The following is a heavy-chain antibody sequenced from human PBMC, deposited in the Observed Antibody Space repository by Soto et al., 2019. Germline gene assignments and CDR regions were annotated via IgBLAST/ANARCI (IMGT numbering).Heavy chain of an antibody. D-gene: IGHD1-7*01. CDR2: ISPGDSHT. J-gene: IGHJ6*04. Sequence: PGESLKISCKGSGYNFINYWIAWVRQMPGRGLEWMGIISPGDSHTKYSPSLQGQVTISADKSISTAYLQWSSLKASDTAMYYCVKTARNYIYNVMDVWVKGTTVTVSS. V-gene: IGHV5-51*01. CDR1: GYNFINYW. CDR3: VKTARNYIYNVMDV.